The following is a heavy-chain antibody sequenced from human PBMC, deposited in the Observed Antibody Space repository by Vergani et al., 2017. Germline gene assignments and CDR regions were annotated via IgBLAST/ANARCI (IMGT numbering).Heavy chain of an antibody. CDR2: ISSSSSYI. Sequence: EVQLVESGGGLVKPGGSLRLSCAASGFTFSSYSMNWVRQAPGKGLEWVTSISSSSSYIYYADSLKGRFTISRDNAKNSLYLQMNSLRAGDTAVCYCARAPAICSSTSGFVYSYYGMDVWGQGTSVTVSS. CDR1: GFTFSSYS. D-gene: IGHD2-2*01. CDR3: ARAPAICSSTSGFVYSYYGMDV. J-gene: IGHJ6*02. V-gene: IGHV3-21*01.